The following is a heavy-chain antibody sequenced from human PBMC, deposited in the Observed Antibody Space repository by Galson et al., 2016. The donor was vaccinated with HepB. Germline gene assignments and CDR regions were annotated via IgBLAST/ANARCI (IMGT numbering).Heavy chain of an antibody. D-gene: IGHD3-3*01. V-gene: IGHV3-7*01. Sequence: SLRLSCAASGFTFSRSWMSWVRQAPGKGLEWVGNIKEDGSEQYYEDSVKGRFTISRDNAKNSLFLQMNSLRAEDTAVYYCARRGGEISNNFWSGYFGVWGQGTTVTVSS. CDR1: GFTFSRSW. CDR2: IKEDGSEQ. J-gene: IGHJ6*02. CDR3: ARRGGEISNNFWSGYFGV.